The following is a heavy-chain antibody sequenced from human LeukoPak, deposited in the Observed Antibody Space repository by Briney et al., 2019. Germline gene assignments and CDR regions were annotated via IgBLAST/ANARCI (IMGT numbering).Heavy chain of an antibody. V-gene: IGHV1-69*13. D-gene: IGHD3-22*01. Sequence: GASVTVSCTASGGTFSSYAISWVRQAPGQGLEWMGGIILIFGTANYAQKFQGRVTITADESTSTAYMELSSLRSEDTAVYYCAAADSSVSPFDYWGQGTLVTVSS. CDR2: IILIFGTA. CDR3: AAADSSVSPFDY. J-gene: IGHJ4*02. CDR1: GGTFSSYA.